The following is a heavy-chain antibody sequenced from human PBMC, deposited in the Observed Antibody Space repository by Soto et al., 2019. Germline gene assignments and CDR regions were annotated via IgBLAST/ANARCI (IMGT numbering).Heavy chain of an antibody. CDR1: GFIFSDYA. CDR2: ITSSGSST. D-gene: IGHD5-12*01. J-gene: IGHJ4*02. CDR3: AKGVEGYVVSSFDS. V-gene: IGHV3-23*01. Sequence: GGSLRLSCAASGFIFSDYAMTWVRQTPGKGLDWVSAITSSGSSTYFADSLKGRITISRDDSKNTLSLQMDSLRVEDTAIYYCAKGVEGYVVSSFDSWGQGALVTVSS.